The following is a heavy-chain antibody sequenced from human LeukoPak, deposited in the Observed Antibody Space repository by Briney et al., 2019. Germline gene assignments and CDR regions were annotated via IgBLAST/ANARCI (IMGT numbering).Heavy chain of an antibody. D-gene: IGHD3-10*01. CDR3: ARDRLWFGESYYYYDGMDV. V-gene: IGHV3-48*03. J-gene: IGHJ6*02. Sequence: GGSLRLSCAASGFTLRSYEMNWVRQAPGKGLEWVSYISSSGRNTSYAGSVKGRFTISRDNAKNSLYLQMNSLRAEDTAVYYCARDRLWFGESYYYYDGMDVWGQGTTVTVSS. CDR2: ISSSGRNT. CDR1: GFTLRSYE.